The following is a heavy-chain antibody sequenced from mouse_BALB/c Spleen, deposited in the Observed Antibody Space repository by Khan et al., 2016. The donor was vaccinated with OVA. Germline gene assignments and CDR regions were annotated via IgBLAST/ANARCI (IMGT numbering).Heavy chain of an antibody. CDR2: ISYSGRT. J-gene: IGHJ2*01. CDR1: GYSITSDYA. Sequence: EVQLQESGPGLVKPSQSLSLTCTVTGYSITSDYAWNWIRQFPGNKLEWMGYISYSGRTSYNPSLKSRISITRDTSTNQFFLPLNSWTNEDTATCDCARSVTITTVVATDFDYWGQGTTLTVAS. CDR3: ARSVTITTVVATDFDY. V-gene: IGHV3-2*02. D-gene: IGHD1-1*01.